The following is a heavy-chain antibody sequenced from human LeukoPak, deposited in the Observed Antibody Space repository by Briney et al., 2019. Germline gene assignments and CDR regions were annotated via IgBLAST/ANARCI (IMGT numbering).Heavy chain of an antibody. CDR3: VSGSLQSGYNFDY. D-gene: IGHD3-3*01. J-gene: IGHJ4*02. CDR1: GFTFSNYW. Sequence: PGGSLRLSCAASGFTFSNYWMHWIRQVPGKGLVWVSHIKYDGSATNYADSVKGRFTISRDNAKNTLYLQMNSLRAEDTAVYYCVSGSLQSGYNFDYWGQGALVTVSS. V-gene: IGHV3-74*01. CDR2: IKYDGSAT.